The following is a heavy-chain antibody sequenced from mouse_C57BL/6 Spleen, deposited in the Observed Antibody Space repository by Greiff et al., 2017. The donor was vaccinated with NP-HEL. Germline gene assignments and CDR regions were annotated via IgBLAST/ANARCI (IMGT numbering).Heavy chain of an antibody. D-gene: IGHD1-1*01. V-gene: IGHV5-17*01. CDR1: GFTFSDYG. CDR3: AREGYYYGSSLDY. J-gene: IGHJ2*01. Sequence: EVKLVESGGGLVKPGGSLKLSCAASGFTFSDYGMHWVRQAPEKGLEWVAYISSGSSTIYYADTVKGRFTISRDNAKNTLFLQMTSLRSEDTAMYYCAREGYYYGSSLDYWGQGTTLTVSS. CDR2: ISSGSSTI.